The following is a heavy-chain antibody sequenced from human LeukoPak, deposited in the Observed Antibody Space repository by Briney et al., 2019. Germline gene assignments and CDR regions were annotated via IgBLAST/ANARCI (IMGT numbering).Heavy chain of an antibody. CDR1: GFTFSSYG. Sequence: GGSLRLSCAASGFTFSSYGMHWVRQAPGKGLEWVAVIWYGGSNKYYADSVKGRFTISRDNSKNTLYLQMNSLRAEDTAVYYCARDPRYSSGWTFDYWGQGTLVTVSS. CDR3: ARDPRYSSGWTFDY. V-gene: IGHV3-33*08. J-gene: IGHJ4*02. CDR2: IWYGGSNK. D-gene: IGHD6-19*01.